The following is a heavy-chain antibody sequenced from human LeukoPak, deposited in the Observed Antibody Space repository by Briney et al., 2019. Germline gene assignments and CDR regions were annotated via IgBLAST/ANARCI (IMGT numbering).Heavy chain of an antibody. Sequence: ASVKVSCKASGYTFTGYYIHWVRQAPGQGLEWMGWINPQSGATKSAQNFQGRVSVSRDTSIMTVHMELRRLRSDDTAFYFWARAVYYDSNAYYFAEGGGGALVTVSS. CDR1: GYTFTGYY. D-gene: IGHD3-22*01. CDR2: INPQSGAT. V-gene: IGHV1-2*02. J-gene: IGHJ1*01. CDR3: ARAVYYDSNAYYFAE.